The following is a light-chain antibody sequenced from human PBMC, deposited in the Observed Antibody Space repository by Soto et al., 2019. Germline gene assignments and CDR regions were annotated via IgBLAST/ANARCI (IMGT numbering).Light chain of an antibody. CDR2: GAS. J-gene: IGKJ1*01. CDR3: HQYGSSSWT. V-gene: IGKV3-20*01. Sequence: EIVLTQSPGTLSLSPGERATLSCRASEGVASNYLAWYQHKPGQAPRLLFFGASNSATGIPDRFSGSGSGTDFALTISRVAPEDFAVYYCHQYGSSSWTLGQGTKVDSK. CDR1: EGVASNY.